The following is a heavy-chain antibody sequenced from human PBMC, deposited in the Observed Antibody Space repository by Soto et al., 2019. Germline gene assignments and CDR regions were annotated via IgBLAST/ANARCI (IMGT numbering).Heavy chain of an antibody. J-gene: IGHJ3*02. Sequence: GGSLRLSCAASGFTVSSNYMSWVRQAPGKGLEWVSVIYSGGSTYYADSVKGRFTISRDNSKNTLYLQMNSLRAEDTAVYYCARVDRTYYYDSSGYYDDDAFDIWGQGTVVTVSS. D-gene: IGHD3-22*01. V-gene: IGHV3-53*01. CDR3: ARVDRTYYYDSSGYYDDDAFDI. CDR2: IYSGGST. CDR1: GFTVSSNY.